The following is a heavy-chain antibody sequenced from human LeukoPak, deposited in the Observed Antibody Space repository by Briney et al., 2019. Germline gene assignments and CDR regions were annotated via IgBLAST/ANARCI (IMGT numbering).Heavy chain of an antibody. CDR1: GYTFTSYY. V-gene: IGHV1-46*01. CDR2: INPSGGST. D-gene: IGHD2-8*02. J-gene: IGHJ4*02. Sequence: ASVKVSRKASGYTFTSYYMHWVRQAPGQGLEWMGIINPSGGSTSYAQKFQGRVTMTRDTSTSTVYMELSSLRSEDTAVYYCARATGGYYFDYWGQGTLVTVSS. CDR3: ARATGGYYFDY.